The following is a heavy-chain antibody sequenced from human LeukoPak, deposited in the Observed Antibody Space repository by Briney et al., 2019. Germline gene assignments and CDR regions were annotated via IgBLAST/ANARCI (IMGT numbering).Heavy chain of an antibody. D-gene: IGHD3-16*01. CDR2: ISSSSTYI. J-gene: IGHJ5*02. Sequence: GGSLRLSCVACGSGFSFNTYNMIWVRQAPGKGLGWVSSISSSSTYIYYADSVKGRFTISRDNAKNSLYLQMNSLRAEDTAIYYCARDGGYRFDPWGQRTLVTVSS. V-gene: IGHV3-21*01. CDR1: GFSFNTYN. CDR3: ARDGGYRFDP.